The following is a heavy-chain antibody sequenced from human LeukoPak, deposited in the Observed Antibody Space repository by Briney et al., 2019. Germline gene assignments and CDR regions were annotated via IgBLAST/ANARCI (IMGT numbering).Heavy chain of an antibody. Sequence: GGSLRLSCAASGFTFRSYWMSWVRQAPGKGLEWVANIKQDGSEKYYVDSVKGRFTLSRDSTKNSLYLQMNSLRAEDTAVYYCARDNFGHTYGYALDYWGQGTLVTVSS. J-gene: IGHJ4*02. CDR3: ARDNFGHTYGYALDY. D-gene: IGHD5-18*01. CDR1: GFTFRSYW. V-gene: IGHV3-7*01. CDR2: IKQDGSEK.